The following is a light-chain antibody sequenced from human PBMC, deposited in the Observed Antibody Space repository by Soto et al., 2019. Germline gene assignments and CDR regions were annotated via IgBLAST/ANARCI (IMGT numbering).Light chain of an antibody. CDR2: TLS. Sequence: DIQMTQSPSSLSASVGGRVTITCRASQDIGTSLDLFQQKPGTAPKRLIYTLSDLQSGVPSRSSGGGSGTEFTLTISSLQPEDSATYYCLQHYAFPFTFGPGTKVDIK. J-gene: IGKJ3*01. V-gene: IGKV1-17*01. CDR1: QDIGTS. CDR3: LQHYAFPFT.